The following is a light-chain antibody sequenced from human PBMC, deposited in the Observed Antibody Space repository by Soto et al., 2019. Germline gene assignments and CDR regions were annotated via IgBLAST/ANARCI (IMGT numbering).Light chain of an antibody. CDR2: DAS. CDR1: QSISSW. Sequence: DIQMTQSPSTLSASVGGRVTITCRASQSISSWLAWYQQKPGRAPKLLIYDASSLESGVPSRFSGSGSGTEFTLTISSLQPDDFATYYCQQYNSYSLWTFGQGTKVDIK. V-gene: IGKV1-5*01. CDR3: QQYNSYSLWT. J-gene: IGKJ1*01.